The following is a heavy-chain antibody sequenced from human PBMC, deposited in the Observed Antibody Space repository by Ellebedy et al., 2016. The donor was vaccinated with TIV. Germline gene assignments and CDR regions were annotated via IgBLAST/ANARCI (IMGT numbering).Heavy chain of an antibody. D-gene: IGHD3-10*01. V-gene: IGHV4-34*01. J-gene: IGHJ4*02. CDR1: GGSFSGYY. Sequence: MPGGSLRLSCAVYGGSFSGYYWSWIRQTPGKGLEWIGEINPSGSTNYNPSLKSRVTISVDTSKNQFSLKLNSVTAADTAVYYCAGELVFPFDYWGQGTLVTVSS. CDR2: INPSGST. CDR3: AGELVFPFDY.